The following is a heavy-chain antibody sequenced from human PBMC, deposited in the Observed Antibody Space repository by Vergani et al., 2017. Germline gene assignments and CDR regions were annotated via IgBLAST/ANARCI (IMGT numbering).Heavy chain of an antibody. J-gene: IGHJ3*02. CDR2: INPKSGDK. D-gene: IGHD3-22*01. CDR3: AGVYYDDNSGDGNVLDI. CDR1: GYIFTGYS. Sequence: QVQHVQSGAEVKKPGASVKVSCKTSGYIFTGYSMHWVRQAPGQGLEWMGWINPKSGDKKYAQKFQGRVTMTRDTSINTAYMELSRLRSDDTAVYYCAGVYYDDNSGDGNVLDIWGQGTVVTGSS. V-gene: IGHV1-2*02.